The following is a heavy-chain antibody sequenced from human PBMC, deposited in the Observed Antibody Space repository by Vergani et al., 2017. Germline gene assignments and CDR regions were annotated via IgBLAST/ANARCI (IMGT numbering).Heavy chain of an antibody. D-gene: IGHD4-17*01. V-gene: IGHV4-39*07. CDR1: GGSISSSSYY. CDR3: AREMGPTVTTGY. J-gene: IGHJ4*02. Sequence: QLQLQESGPGLVKPSETLSLTCTVSGGSISSSSYYWGWIRQPPGKGLEWIGSIYYSGSTYYNPSLKSRVTISVDTSKNQFSLKLSSVTAADTAVYYCAREMGPTVTTGYWGQGTLVTVSS. CDR2: IYYSGST.